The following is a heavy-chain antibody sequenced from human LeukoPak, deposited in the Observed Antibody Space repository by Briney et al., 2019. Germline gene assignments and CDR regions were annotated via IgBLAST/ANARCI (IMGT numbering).Heavy chain of an antibody. J-gene: IGHJ6*02. V-gene: IGHV1-8*01. D-gene: IGHD3-3*01. CDR1: GYTFTSYD. Sequence: GASVNVSCKASGYTFTSYDINWVRQATGQGLEWMGWMNPNSGNTGYAQKFQGRVTMTRNTSISTAYMELSSLRSEDTAVYYCARGPPKSSWEWLFYYYGMDVWGQGTTVTVSS. CDR3: ARGPPKSSWEWLFYYYGMDV. CDR2: MNPNSGNT.